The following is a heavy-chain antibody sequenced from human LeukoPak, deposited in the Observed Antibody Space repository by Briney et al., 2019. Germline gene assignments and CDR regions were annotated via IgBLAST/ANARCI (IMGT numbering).Heavy chain of an antibody. V-gene: IGHV1-2*02. J-gene: IGHJ5*02. D-gene: IGHD5-12*01. CDR1: GYTFTSYD. Sequence: ASVKVSCKASGYTFTSYDINWVRQATGQGLEWMGWMNPNSGGTNYAQKFQGRVTMTRDTSISTAYMELSRLRSDDTAVYYCARAEGGYDFPSQISYWFDPWGQGTLVTVSS. CDR3: ARAEGGYDFPSQISYWFDP. CDR2: MNPNSGGT.